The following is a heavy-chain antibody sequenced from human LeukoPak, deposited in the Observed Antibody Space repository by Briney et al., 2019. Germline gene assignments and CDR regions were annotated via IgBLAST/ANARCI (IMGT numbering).Heavy chain of an antibody. Sequence: GGSLRLSCAASRFTFSTYGMHWVSQARGKGLEWVAIISYDGNDKDYADSVRGRFTISRDNSKNTLYLQMNSLRGEDTAVYYCAKSSAPAGYYLDYWGQGIPVTVSS. D-gene: IGHD2-2*01. J-gene: IGHJ4*02. CDR1: RFTFSTYG. CDR2: ISYDGNDK. CDR3: AKSSAPAGYYLDY. V-gene: IGHV3-30*18.